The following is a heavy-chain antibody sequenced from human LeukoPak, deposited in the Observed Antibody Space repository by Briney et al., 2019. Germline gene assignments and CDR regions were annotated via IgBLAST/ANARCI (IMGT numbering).Heavy chain of an antibody. CDR3: AREDYGDYGGVYYYYMDV. CDR2: INPNSGGT. CDR1: GYTFTGYY. J-gene: IGHJ6*03. Sequence: ASVKVSCKASGYTFTGYYMHWVRQAPGQGLEWMGWINPNSGGTNYAQKFQGRVTVTRDTSISTAYMELSRLRSDDTAVYYCAREDYGDYGGVYYYYMDVWGKGTTVTVSS. V-gene: IGHV1-2*02. D-gene: IGHD4-17*01.